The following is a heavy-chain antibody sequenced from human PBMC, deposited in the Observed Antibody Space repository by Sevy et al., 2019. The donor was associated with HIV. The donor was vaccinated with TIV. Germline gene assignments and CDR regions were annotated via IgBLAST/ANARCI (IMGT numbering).Heavy chain of an antibody. V-gene: IGHV4-59*13. CDR2: IYYTGTT. J-gene: IGHJ4*02. D-gene: IGHD4-17*01. CDR3: ARDDSVNPRVFVY. Sequence: SETLSLTCSVSGGSISSYFWGWIRQPPGKGLEWLGNIYYTGTTSYNPSLKNRVTISLDTSKSHFSLKLTSVTAADTAVYYCARDDSVNPRVFVYGGQGTLVTVS. CDR1: GGSISSYF.